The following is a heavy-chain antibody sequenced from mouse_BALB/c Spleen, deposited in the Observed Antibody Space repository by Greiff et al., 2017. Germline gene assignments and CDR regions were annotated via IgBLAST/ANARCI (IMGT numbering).Heavy chain of an antibody. J-gene: IGHJ3*01. CDR3: ARGDYGNYEGAY. CDR1: GFTFSDYY. CDR2: ISDGGSYT. D-gene: IGHD2-1*01. Sequence: EVNVVESGGGLVKPGGSLKLSCAASGFTFSDYYMYWVRQTPEKRLEWVATISDGGSYTYYPDSVKGRFTISRDNAKNNLYLQMSSLKSEDTAMYYCARGDYGNYEGAYWGQGTLVTVSA. V-gene: IGHV5-4*02.